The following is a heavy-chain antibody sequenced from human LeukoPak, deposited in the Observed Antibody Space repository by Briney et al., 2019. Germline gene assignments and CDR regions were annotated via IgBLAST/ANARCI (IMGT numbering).Heavy chain of an antibody. Sequence: PGGSLRLSCAASGFPFSSYAMHWVRQAPGKGLEWVSAISGSGGSTYYADSVKGRFTISRDNSKNTLYLQMNSLRAEDTAVYYCAKQDILTGYSTFDYWGQGTLVTVSS. CDR2: ISGSGGST. CDR3: AKQDILTGYSTFDY. V-gene: IGHV3-23*01. CDR1: GFPFSSYA. J-gene: IGHJ4*02. D-gene: IGHD3-9*01.